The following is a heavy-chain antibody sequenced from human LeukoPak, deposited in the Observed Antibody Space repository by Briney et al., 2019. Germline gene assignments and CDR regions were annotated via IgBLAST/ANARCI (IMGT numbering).Heavy chain of an antibody. Sequence: PGGSLRLSCAASGFTFDDYAMHWVRQAPGKGLEWVSGISWNSGSIGYADSVKGRFTISRDNAKNSLYLQMNSLRAEDTAVYYCAKDKVGDHCFDYWGQGTLVTVSS. CDR1: GFTFDDYA. D-gene: IGHD1-26*01. V-gene: IGHV3-9*01. CDR2: ISWNSGSI. J-gene: IGHJ4*02. CDR3: AKDKVGDHCFDY.